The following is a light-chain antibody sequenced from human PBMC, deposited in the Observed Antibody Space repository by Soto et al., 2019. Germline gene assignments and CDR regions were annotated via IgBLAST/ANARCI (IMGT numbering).Light chain of an antibody. CDR1: EGIPIH. CDR3: HRYKNWHPLT. V-gene: IGKV3-15*01. J-gene: IGKJ4*01. CDR2: GAS. Sequence: VIMTQSPATLSVSPGETATLSFSASEGIPIHVAWYQQKPGQAPRLLIYGASTRATGVPARFSGSGSGPDFTLTISGLQSEDAAVYYCHRYKNWHPLTFGGGTKVDIK.